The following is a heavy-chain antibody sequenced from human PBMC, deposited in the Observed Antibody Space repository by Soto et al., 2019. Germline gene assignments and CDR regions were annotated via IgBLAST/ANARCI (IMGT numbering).Heavy chain of an antibody. CDR2: INNVGTTI. Sequence: PGGSLRLSCAASGFTFSSYAMSWVRQAPGKGLEWVSYINNVGTTIYYADSVKGRFTISRDNAKNSLYLQMNSLRDEDTAVYYCARGSLIHFDYWGLGTLVTVSS. CDR1: GFTFSSYA. V-gene: IGHV3-48*02. CDR3: ARGSLIHFDY. J-gene: IGHJ4*02.